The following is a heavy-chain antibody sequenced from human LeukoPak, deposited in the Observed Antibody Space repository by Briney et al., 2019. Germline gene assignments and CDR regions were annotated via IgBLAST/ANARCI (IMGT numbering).Heavy chain of an antibody. CDR2: ISSDGSSK. V-gene: IGHV3-30*18. CDR1: GFTFSSYG. CDR3: AKGYNWNDSY. D-gene: IGHD1-1*01. Sequence: GRSLRLSCAASGFTFSSYGMHWVRQAPGKGLEWVAVISSDGSSKHYADSVKGRFTIFRDNSKNTLYLQMNSLRAEDTAVYYCAKGYNWNDSYWGQGTLVTVSS. J-gene: IGHJ4*02.